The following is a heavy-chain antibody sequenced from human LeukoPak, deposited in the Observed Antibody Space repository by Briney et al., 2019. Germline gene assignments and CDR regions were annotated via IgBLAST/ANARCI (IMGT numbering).Heavy chain of an antibody. D-gene: IGHD3-3*01. V-gene: IGHV4-4*07. CDR3: ARDKGVDYDFWSGYYSRFDY. CDR2: IYTSGST. CDR1: GGSISSYY. Sequence: SETLSLTCTVSGGSISSYYWSWIRQPAGKGLEWIGRIYTSGSTNYNPSLKSRVTMSVDTSKNQFSLKLSSVTAADTAVYYCARDKGVDYDFWSGYYSRFDYWGQGTLVTVSP. J-gene: IGHJ4*02.